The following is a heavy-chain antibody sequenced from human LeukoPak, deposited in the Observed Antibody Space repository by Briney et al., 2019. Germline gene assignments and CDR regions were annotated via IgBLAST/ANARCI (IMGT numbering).Heavy chain of an antibody. CDR1: GFKFSSYW. J-gene: IGHJ3*02. V-gene: IGHV3-74*01. Sequence: GGSLRLSCAVSGFKFSSYWMNWVRQVPGKGLMWVAHINTNGDSANYADSVKGRFTISRDNAKSTLSLQMNSLRAEDTAVYYCGSVEMATQSLAFDIWGQGTMVTVSS. CDR2: INTNGDSA. CDR3: GSVEMATQSLAFDI. D-gene: IGHD5-24*01.